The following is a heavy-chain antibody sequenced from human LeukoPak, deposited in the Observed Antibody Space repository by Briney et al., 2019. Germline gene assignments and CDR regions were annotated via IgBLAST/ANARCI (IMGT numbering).Heavy chain of an antibody. CDR2: ISSSSSYI. V-gene: IGHV3-21*01. D-gene: IGHD1-1*01. Sequence: GGSLRLSCAASGFTFSSYSMNWVRQAPGKGLEGVSSISSSSSYIYYADSVKGRFTISRDNAKNSLYLQVNSLRADDPAVYYCARGGHDPGIPFDIWGQGTMVTVSS. CDR1: GFTFSSYS. J-gene: IGHJ3*02. CDR3: ARGGHDPGIPFDI.